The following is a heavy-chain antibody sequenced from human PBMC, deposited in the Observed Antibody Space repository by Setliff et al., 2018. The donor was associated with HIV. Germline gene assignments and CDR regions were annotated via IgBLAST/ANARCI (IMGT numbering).Heavy chain of an antibody. CDR2: IIPILGIA. D-gene: IGHD3-16*01. CDR1: GGTFSSYA. J-gene: IGHJ5*02. V-gene: IGHV1-69*10. CDR3: ARDLDEAVKDADNYVPLDL. Sequence: SVKVSCKASGGTFSSYAISWVRQAPGQGLEWMGGIIPILGIANYAQKFQDRVTITTDESTSTAYMELRSLTSEDTAVYYCARDLDEAVKDADNYVPLDLWGQGTLVTVSS.